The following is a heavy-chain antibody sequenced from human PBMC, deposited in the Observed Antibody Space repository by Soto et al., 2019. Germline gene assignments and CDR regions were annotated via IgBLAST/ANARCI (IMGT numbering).Heavy chain of an antibody. J-gene: IGHJ3*02. D-gene: IGHD6-19*01. Sequence: PPETLSLPSSVSGGTFSNYYWTSIRQPPGKGLGWIXYXPXXXGXNXXXSXXXXVIISLDTSKNQFSLRLNSVTAADTAMYFCARESAGGWSGSGFDIWGQGTMVTVSS. CDR2: XPXXXGX. V-gene: IGHV4-59*01. CDR1: GGTFSNYY. CDR3: ARESAGGWSGSGFDI.